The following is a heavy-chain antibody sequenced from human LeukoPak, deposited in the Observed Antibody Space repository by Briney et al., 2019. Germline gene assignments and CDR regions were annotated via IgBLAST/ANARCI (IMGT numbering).Heavy chain of an antibody. D-gene: IGHD3-9*01. Sequence: PPETLFLTCTVSGGSISSSTYYWGWIRQTPGEGLEWIGYIYDSETSYYHPSLESRVTMSLDTSKNHFSLRLTSVTAADTAVYYCARAPTTYRTYFTHWGQGALVIVSS. V-gene: IGHV4-39*07. J-gene: IGHJ4*02. CDR1: GGSISSSTYY. CDR2: IYDSETS. CDR3: ARAPTTYRTYFTH.